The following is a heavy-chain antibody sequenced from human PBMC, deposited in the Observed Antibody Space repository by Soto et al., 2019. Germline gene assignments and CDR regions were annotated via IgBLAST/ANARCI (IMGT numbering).Heavy chain of an antibody. V-gene: IGHV4-4*07. J-gene: IGHJ6*02. CDR3: ARESSGSGWYESRSYGMDV. D-gene: IGHD6-19*01. CDR2: IYTSGST. CDR1: GGSISSYY. Sequence: SETLSLTCTVSGGSISSYYWSWIRQPAGKGLEWIGRIYTSGSTNYNPSLKSRATMSVDTSKNQFSLKLSSVTAPDTAVYYCARESSGSGWYESRSYGMDVWGQGTTVTVSS.